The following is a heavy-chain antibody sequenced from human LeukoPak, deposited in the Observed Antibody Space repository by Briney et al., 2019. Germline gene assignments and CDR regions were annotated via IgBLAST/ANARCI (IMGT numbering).Heavy chain of an antibody. D-gene: IGHD2-15*01. CDR3: AREVVVAAFPDY. Sequence: PSETLSLTCTVSGGSISSYYWSWIRQPPGKGLEWIGSIYYGGSTYYNPSLKSRVTISVDTSKNQFSLMVSSVTVADTGVYYCAREVVVAAFPDYWGQGTLVTVSS. CDR1: GGSISSYY. CDR2: IYYGGST. J-gene: IGHJ4*02. V-gene: IGHV4-39*07.